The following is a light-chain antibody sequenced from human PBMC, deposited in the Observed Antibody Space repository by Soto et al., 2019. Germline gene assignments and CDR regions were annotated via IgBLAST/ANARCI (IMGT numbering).Light chain of an antibody. CDR1: QSISNL. Sequence: DIQMTQSPSTLPASVGDRVTITCRARQSISNLLAWYQQKPGTAPKVLIYHASNLQSGVPSRFSGSGSGTEFTLTISSLQPDDFATYYCQQYNSYSFGQGTKVDI. CDR2: HAS. CDR3: QQYNSYS. V-gene: IGKV1-5*01. J-gene: IGKJ1*01.